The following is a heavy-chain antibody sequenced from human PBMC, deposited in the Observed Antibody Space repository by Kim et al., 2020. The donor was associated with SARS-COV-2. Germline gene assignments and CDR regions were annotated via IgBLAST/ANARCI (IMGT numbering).Heavy chain of an antibody. CDR3: AGWGSIVVVPAAIELYYFDY. CDR1: GFTFSSYS. CDR2: ISSSSSYI. J-gene: IGHJ4*02. V-gene: IGHV3-21*01. D-gene: IGHD2-2*01. Sequence: GGSLRLSCAASGFTFSSYSMNWVRQAPGKGLEWVSSISSSSSYIYYADSVKGRFTISRDNAKNSLYLQMNSLRAEDTAVYYCAGWGSIVVVPAAIELYYFDYWGQGTLVTVSS.